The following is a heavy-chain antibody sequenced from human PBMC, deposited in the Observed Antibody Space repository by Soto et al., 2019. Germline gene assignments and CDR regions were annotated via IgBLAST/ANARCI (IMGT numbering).Heavy chain of an antibody. CDR2: IFHDGSEK. V-gene: IGHV3-33*01. Sequence: PGGSLRLSCEASGFSFSTCGMHWVRQAPGKGLEWVAAIFHDGSEKYYAHSVKSRFAISRDNSKNTLYLQMSSLRAEDTAVYYCARDPADILTGYPDYWGQGTLVTVSS. J-gene: IGHJ4*02. CDR3: ARDPADILTGYPDY. D-gene: IGHD3-9*01. CDR1: GFSFSTCG.